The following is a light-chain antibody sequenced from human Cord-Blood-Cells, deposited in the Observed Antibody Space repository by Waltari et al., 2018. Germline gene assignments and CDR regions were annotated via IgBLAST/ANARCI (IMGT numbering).Light chain of an antibody. Sequence: QSALTQPASLSGSPGPSITISCTGTSSDVGSYNPVSWYQQHPGKAPKLMIYAGSKRPSGVSNRFSGSKSGNTASLTISGLQAEDEADYYCCSYAGSSTFVVFGGGTKLTVL. V-gene: IGLV2-23*03. CDR1: SSDVGSYNP. J-gene: IGLJ2*01. CDR3: CSYAGSSTFVV. CDR2: AGS.